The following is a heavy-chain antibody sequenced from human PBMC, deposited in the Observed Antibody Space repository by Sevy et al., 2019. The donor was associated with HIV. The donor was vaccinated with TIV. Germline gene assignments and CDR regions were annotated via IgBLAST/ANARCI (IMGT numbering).Heavy chain of an antibody. CDR2: ISWNSGSI. CDR3: AKDNAPVLRFLSY. V-gene: IGHV3-9*01. Sequence: GGSLRLSCAASGFTFDDYAMHWVRQAPGKGLEWVSGISWNSGSIGYADSVKGRFTISRDNAKNSLYLQMNSLRAEDTALYYCAKDNAPVLRFLSYWGQGTLVTVSS. CDR1: GFTFDDYA. D-gene: IGHD3-3*01. J-gene: IGHJ4*02.